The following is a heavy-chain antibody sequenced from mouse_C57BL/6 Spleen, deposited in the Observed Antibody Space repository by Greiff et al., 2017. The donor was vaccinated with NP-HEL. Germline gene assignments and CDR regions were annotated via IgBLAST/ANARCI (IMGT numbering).Heavy chain of an antibody. CDR1: GFTFSSYA. J-gene: IGHJ4*01. D-gene: IGHD4-1*01. CDR2: ISDGGSYT. CDR3: AREDWDLYYAMDY. V-gene: IGHV5-4*01. Sequence: EVQLVESGGGLVKPGGSLKLSCAASGFTFSSYAMSWVRQTPEKRLEWVATISDGGSYTYYPDNVKGRFTISRDNAKNNLYLQMSHLKSEDTAMYYCAREDWDLYYAMDYWGQGTSVTVSS.